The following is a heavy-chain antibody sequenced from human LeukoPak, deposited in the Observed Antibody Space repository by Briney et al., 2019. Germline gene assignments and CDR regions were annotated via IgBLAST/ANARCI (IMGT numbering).Heavy chain of an antibody. Sequence: GGSLRLSCAASGFTFSTYWMSWVRQAPGKGLEWVATINQDGSEKYYVDSVKGRFTISRDNAKNSLYLQMNSLRAEDTAMYYCARDRVASTPEYFQHWGRGTLVTVSS. CDR2: INQDGSEK. D-gene: IGHD2-15*01. V-gene: IGHV3-7*01. J-gene: IGHJ1*01. CDR1: GFTFSTYW. CDR3: ARDRVASTPEYFQH.